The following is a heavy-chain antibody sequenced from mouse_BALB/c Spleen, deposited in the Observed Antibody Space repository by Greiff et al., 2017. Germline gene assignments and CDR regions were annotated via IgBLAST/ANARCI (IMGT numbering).Heavy chain of an antibody. Sequence: EVQLVESGPSLVKPSQTLSLTCSVTGDSITSGYWNWIRKFPGNKLEYMGYISYSGSTYYNPSLKSRISITRDTSKNQYYLQLNSVTTEDTATYYCARWDYGSSYDWYFDVWGAGTTVTVSS. J-gene: IGHJ1*01. D-gene: IGHD1-1*01. CDR1: GDSITSGY. V-gene: IGHV3-8*02. CDR3: ARWDYGSSYDWYFDV. CDR2: ISYSGST.